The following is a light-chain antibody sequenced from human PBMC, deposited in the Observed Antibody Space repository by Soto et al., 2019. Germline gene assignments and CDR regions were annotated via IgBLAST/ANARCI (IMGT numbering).Light chain of an antibody. V-gene: IGKV3-15*01. CDR1: QSVSSH. CDR3: QQYNDGPSLT. Sequence: EIVLTQSPATLSVSPGEGATLSCRASQSVSSHFAWYQQQPGQPPRLLIYTTSNRATGSTARCSGSGSGTKFSLTISSLQSEDFAVYYCQQYNDGPSLTFGQGTKVEIK. CDR2: TTS. J-gene: IGKJ1*01.